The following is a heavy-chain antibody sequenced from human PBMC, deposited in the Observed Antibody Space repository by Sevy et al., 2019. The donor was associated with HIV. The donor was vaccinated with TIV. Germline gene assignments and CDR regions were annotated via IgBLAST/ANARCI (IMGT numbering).Heavy chain of an antibody. Sequence: GGSLRLSCAASGFTFSSYSMNWVRQAPGKGLEWVSSISSSSSYIYYADSVKGRFTISRDNAKNSLYLQMNSLRAEDTAVYYCATVPWYYGSGSYYRSYYYMDVWGKGTTVTVSS. CDR2: ISSSSSYI. V-gene: IGHV3-21*01. CDR3: ATVPWYYGSGSYYRSYYYMDV. CDR1: GFTFSSYS. J-gene: IGHJ6*03. D-gene: IGHD3-10*01.